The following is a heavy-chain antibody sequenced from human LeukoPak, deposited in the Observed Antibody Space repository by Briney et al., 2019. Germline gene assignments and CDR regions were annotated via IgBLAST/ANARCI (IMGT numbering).Heavy chain of an antibody. Sequence: GASVKVSCKASGYTFTGYYMHWVRQAPGQGLEWMGRINPNSGGTNYAQKFQGRVTMTRDTSISTAYMELGRLRSDDTAVYYCARDGGIVGATLYYFDYWGQGTLVTVSS. CDR3: ARDGGIVGATLYYFDY. J-gene: IGHJ4*02. CDR2: INPNSGGT. D-gene: IGHD1-26*01. V-gene: IGHV1-2*06. CDR1: GYTFTGYY.